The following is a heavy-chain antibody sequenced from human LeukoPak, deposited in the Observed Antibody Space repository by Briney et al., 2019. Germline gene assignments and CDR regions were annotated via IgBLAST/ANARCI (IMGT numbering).Heavy chain of an antibody. CDR3: AGDASGPAF. CDR1: GFTVSNNY. Sequence: GGSLRLSCAASGFTVSNNYMSWVRQAPGKGLEWVSVIYRDGGTFYSDSVKGRFTISRDSSKNILYPQMNSLRADDTAVYYCAGDASGPAFWGQGTLVTVSS. CDR2: IYRDGGT. V-gene: IGHV3-53*01. D-gene: IGHD1-26*01. J-gene: IGHJ4*02.